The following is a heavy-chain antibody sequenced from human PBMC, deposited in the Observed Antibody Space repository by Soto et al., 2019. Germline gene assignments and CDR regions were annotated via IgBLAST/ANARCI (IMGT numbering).Heavy chain of an antibody. D-gene: IGHD1-1*01. Sequence: EVQLVESGGDLVRPGGSLRLSCAASGFDFSNAWMSWVRQAPGKGLEWVGRIISKTHGGATDYPAPVKGRFTVSRDDSGNTLYLHMSSLKPEDTAVYYCAAGTGRTDFDYWGQGTLVTVSS. J-gene: IGHJ4*02. CDR1: GFDFSNAW. V-gene: IGHV3-15*01. CDR2: IISKTHGGAT. CDR3: AAGTGRTDFDY.